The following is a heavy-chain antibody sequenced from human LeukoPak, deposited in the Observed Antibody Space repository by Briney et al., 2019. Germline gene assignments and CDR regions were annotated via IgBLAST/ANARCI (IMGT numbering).Heavy chain of an antibody. J-gene: IGHJ4*02. CDR2: INPNSGGT. V-gene: IGHV1-2*02. D-gene: IGHD1-26*01. CDR3: ARGRGSLSYYFDY. CDR1: GYTFTGYY. Sequence: ASVKVSCKASGYTFTGYYMHWVRQAPGQGLEWMGWINPNSGGTNYAQKFQGRVTMTRDTSISTAYMELSRLRSDDTAVYYCARGRGSLSYYFDYWGQGTLVTVSS.